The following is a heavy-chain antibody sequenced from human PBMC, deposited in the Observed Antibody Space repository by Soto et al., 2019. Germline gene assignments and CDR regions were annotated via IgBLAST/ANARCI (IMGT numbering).Heavy chain of an antibody. CDR3: ARVGRSSSSLDY. D-gene: IGHD6-6*01. V-gene: IGHV4-59*01. CDR2: IYYSGST. J-gene: IGHJ4*02. CDR1: GGSISSYY. Sequence: SETLSLTCTVSGGSISSYYWSWIRQPPGKGLEWIGYIYYSGSTNYNPSLKSRVTISVDTSKNQFSLKLSSVTAADTAVYYCARVGRSSSSLDYWGQGTLVTSPQ.